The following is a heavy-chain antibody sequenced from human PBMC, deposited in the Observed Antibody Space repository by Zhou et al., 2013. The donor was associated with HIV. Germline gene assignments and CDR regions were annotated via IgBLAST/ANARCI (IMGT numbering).Heavy chain of an antibody. CDR2: ISGYNGNT. CDR3: ARDRGNSDWSASEAFDI. CDR1: GYTFTSYG. V-gene: IGHV1-18*01. J-gene: IGHJ3*02. Sequence: QVQLVQSGAEVKKPGASVKVSCKASGYTFTSYGITWVRQAPGQGLEWMGWISGYNGNTNYTEKVQGRVTMTTDTSTSTAYMELRGLRYDDTAVYYCARDRGNSDWSASEAFDIWGQGTVVTVSS. D-gene: IGHD3-9*01.